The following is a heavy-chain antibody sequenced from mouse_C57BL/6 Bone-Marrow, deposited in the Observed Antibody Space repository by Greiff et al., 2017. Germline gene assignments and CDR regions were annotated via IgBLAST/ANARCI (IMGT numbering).Heavy chain of an antibody. V-gene: IGHV7-1*01. CDR2: SRNKANDYTT. J-gene: IGHJ4*01. Sequence: EVQRVESGGGLVQSGRSLRLSCATSGFTFSDFYMEWVRQAPGKGLEWIAASRNKANDYTTEYSASVKVRFIVSRDTSQSILYLQMNALRAEDTAIYYCARDARDGYYWGQGTSVTVSS. D-gene: IGHD2-3*01. CDR3: ARDARDGYY. CDR1: GFTFSDFY.